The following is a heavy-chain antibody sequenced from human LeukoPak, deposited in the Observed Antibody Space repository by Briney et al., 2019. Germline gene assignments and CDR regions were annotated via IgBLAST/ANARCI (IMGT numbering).Heavy chain of an antibody. V-gene: IGHV4-59*08. J-gene: IGHJ3*02. CDR3: ARSGVFTGYDAFDI. Sequence: SETLSLTCTVSGGSINISYWSWIRQPPGKGLEWIGYIYYRGSTNYNPSLKSRVTISVDTSKNQYSLKLSSVTAADTAVYYCARSGVFTGYDAFDIWGQGTRVTVSS. CDR2: IYYRGST. D-gene: IGHD6-13*01. CDR1: GGSINISY.